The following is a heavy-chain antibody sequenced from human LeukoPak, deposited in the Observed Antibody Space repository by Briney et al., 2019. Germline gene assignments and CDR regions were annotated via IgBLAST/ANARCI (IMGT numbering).Heavy chain of an antibody. Sequence: SETLSLTCAVYGGSFSGYYWSWIRQPPGKGREWIGEINHSGSTNYNPSLKSRVTISVDTSKNQFSLKLSSVTAADTAVYYCARGAIIAVAGTYFDYWGQGTLVTVSP. J-gene: IGHJ4*02. CDR1: GGSFSGYY. V-gene: IGHV4-34*01. D-gene: IGHD6-19*01. CDR2: INHSGST. CDR3: ARGAIIAVAGTYFDY.